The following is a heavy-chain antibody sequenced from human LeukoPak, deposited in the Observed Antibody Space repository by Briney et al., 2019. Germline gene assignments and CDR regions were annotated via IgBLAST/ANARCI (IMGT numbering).Heavy chain of an antibody. Sequence: PSVKFSSKPLEGSSSSTAITWVRQARGQGLKGMGGSIPIASTINYAQKFQGRVTITEDESTSTAYMELTSLRSEDTAVYYCATGGMYSYAFTCIGFDIWGQGTMVTVSS. V-gene: IGHV1-69*13. J-gene: IGHJ3*02. CDR2: SIPIASTI. CDR1: EGSSSSTA. CDR3: ATGGMYSYAFTCIGFDI. D-gene: IGHD3-16*01.